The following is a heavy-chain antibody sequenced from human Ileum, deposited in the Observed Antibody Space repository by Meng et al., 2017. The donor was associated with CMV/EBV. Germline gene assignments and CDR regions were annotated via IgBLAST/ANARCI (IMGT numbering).Heavy chain of an antibody. CDR3: AKGGWVDY. V-gene: IGHV3-23*01. CDR2: ISGRDGIT. D-gene: IGHD1-26*01. J-gene: IGHJ4*02. CDR1: GFAFSTYD. Sequence: GESLKISCAASGFAFSTYDMTWVRQAPGKGLEWVSAISGRDGITFYADSVRGRFLISKDSVENTLHLQMNSLRVEDTALYYCAKGGWVDYLGPGTLVTVSS.